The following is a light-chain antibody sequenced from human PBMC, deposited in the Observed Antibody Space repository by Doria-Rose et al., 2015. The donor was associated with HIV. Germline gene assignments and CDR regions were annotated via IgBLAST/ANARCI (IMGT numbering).Light chain of an antibody. Sequence: YSLSASIGDRVTITCRASQTVSTYLNWFQQEPGKAPKLLIYAASRLQSGVPSRFSGSGSGTDFTLTISGLQPGDFATYYCQQTYSSPPWTFGQGTKVEMK. V-gene: IGKV1-39*01. CDR3: QQTYSSPPWT. CDR1: QTVSTY. J-gene: IGKJ1*01. CDR2: AAS.